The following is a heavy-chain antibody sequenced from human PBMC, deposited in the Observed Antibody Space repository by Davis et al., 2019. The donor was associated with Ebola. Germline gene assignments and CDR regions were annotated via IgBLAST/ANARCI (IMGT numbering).Heavy chain of an antibody. CDR3: AKDGRSTKGSTPACPDY. V-gene: IGHV3-30-3*01. CDR2: ISYDGTNR. Sequence: GESLKISCAASGFTFSTYPMHWVRQAPGKGLEWVAVISYDGTNRYYADSVKGRFTISRDNSKNTLYLQMNSLRAEDTAVYYCAKDGRSTKGSTPACPDYWGQGTLVTVSS. CDR1: GFTFSTYP. J-gene: IGHJ4*02. D-gene: IGHD2-8*01.